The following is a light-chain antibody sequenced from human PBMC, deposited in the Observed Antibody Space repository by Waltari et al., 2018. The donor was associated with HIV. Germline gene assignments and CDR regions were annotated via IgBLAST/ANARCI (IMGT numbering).Light chain of an antibody. V-gene: IGLV1-40*01. CDR3: QSYDRSLSVWV. J-gene: IGLJ3*02. Sequence: QSVLTQPPSVSGAPGQRVTISCTGSSSTTGAGSDVHWYQQLPGTAPRLLIYDNTSRPSGVPDRFSGSKSGTSASLAIAGLQDEDEAVYYCQSYDRSLSVWVFGGGTKVTVL. CDR2: DNT. CDR1: SSTTGAGSD.